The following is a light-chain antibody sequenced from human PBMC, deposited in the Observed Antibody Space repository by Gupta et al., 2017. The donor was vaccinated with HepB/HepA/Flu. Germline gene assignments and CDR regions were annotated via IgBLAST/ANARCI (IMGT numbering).Light chain of an antibody. CDR3: QQFNSYPIT. CDR2: SAS. Sequence: DIQLTKSPSFLSASVGDRVTITCRASQDINSYLIWYQQKPGKAPNRLIYSASTLQGGVPSRFSGSGSGTEFTLTISSLQPEDFATYYCQQFNSYPITFGQGTRLDIK. J-gene: IGKJ5*01. CDR1: QDINSY. V-gene: IGKV1-9*01.